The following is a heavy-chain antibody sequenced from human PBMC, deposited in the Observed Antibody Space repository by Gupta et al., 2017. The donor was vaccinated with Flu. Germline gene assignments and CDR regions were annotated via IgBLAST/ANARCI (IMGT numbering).Heavy chain of an antibody. CDR3: ARELGYCTRTSCYPSRSFDY. D-gene: IGHD2-2*01. Sequence: QVQLVESGGGVVQPGRSLRLSCTASGFTFRNYGLHCVRQAPGKGLECVAIIWFDVSNEYYADSVKGRFTISRDNSRNTVYFQMNSLRAEDTAVYYCARELGYCTRTSCYPSRSFDYWGQGTQVTVSS. V-gene: IGHV3-33*01. J-gene: IGHJ4*02. CDR1: GFTFRNYG. CDR2: IWFDVSNE.